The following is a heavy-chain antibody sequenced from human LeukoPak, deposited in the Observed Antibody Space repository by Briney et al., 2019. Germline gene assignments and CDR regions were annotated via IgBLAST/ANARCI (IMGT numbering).Heavy chain of an antibody. CDR1: GVSISSTTYY. Sequence: SETLSLTCTVSGVSISSTTYYWGWIRQPPGKGLEWIGTIYYSGTTRYNPSLKSRVAISVDTSKNQFSLNLSSVTAADTAVYYCAREGYDILTGYFDSYYYYYYMDVWGKGTTVTISS. D-gene: IGHD3-9*01. V-gene: IGHV4-39*07. CDR3: AREGYDILTGYFDSYYYYYYMDV. J-gene: IGHJ6*03. CDR2: IYYSGTT.